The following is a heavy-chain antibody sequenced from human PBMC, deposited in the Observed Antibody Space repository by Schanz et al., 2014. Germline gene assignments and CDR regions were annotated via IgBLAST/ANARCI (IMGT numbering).Heavy chain of an antibody. CDR3: ARDRRFFDRDDLYYFDY. D-gene: IGHD3-3*01. CDR2: INTGSGDT. V-gene: IGHV1-3*04. J-gene: IGHJ4*02. Sequence: QVHLVQSGAEVKRPGASVKVSCKASEYSFTSYSMHWVRQAPGQRLEWMGWINTGSGDTKYSQNFQGRVTITRDTSTSTVYMELRSLRSDDTAVYYCARDRRFFDRDDLYYFDYWGQGTLVTVSS. CDR1: EYSFTSYS.